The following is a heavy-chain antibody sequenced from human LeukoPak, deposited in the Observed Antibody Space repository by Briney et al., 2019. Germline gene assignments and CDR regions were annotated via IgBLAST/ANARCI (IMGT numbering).Heavy chain of an antibody. D-gene: IGHD2-15*01. J-gene: IGHJ4*02. V-gene: IGHV1-69*05. Sequence: SVKVSCKASGGTFSSYAISWVRQAPGQGLELMGRIIPIFGTANYAQKFQGRVTITTDESTSTAYMELSSLRSEDTAVYYCAVIGYCSGGSCTDYWGQGTLVTVSS. CDR3: AVIGYCSGGSCTDY. CDR1: GGTFSSYA. CDR2: IIPIFGTA.